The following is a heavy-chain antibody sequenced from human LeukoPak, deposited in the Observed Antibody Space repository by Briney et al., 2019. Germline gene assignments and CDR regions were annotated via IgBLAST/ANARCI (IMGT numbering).Heavy chain of an antibody. J-gene: IGHJ4*02. CDR3: ARISQGSGWYETTDY. V-gene: IGHV1-46*01. D-gene: IGHD6-19*01. CDR2: INPSGGST. Sequence: ASVKVSCKASGYTFTSYYMHWVRQAAGQGLEWMGIINPSGGSTSYAQKFQGRVTMTRDTSTSTVYMELSSLRSEDTAVYYCARISQGSGWYETTDYWGQGTLVTVSS. CDR1: GYTFTSYY.